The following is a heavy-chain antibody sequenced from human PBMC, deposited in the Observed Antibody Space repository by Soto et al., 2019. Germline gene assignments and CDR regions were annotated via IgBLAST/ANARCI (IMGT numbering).Heavy chain of an antibody. J-gene: IGHJ6*02. CDR3: ARFYYDSSGYLPSPYYYYYGMDV. D-gene: IGHD3-22*01. CDR1: GFTFSSYW. Sequence: GGSLRLSCAASGFTFSSYWMSWVRQAPGKGLEWVTNIKQDGSEKYNVDTVKGQFTISRDNAKISLYLQMNSLRAEDTAVYYCARFYYDSSGYLPSPYYYYYGMDVWGQGT. V-gene: IGHV3-7*04. CDR2: IKQDGSEK.